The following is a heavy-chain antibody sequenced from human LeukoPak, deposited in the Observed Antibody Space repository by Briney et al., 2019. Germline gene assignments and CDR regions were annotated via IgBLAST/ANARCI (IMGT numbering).Heavy chain of an antibody. V-gene: IGHV4-59*12. CDR2: IYYTGNT. Sequence: SETLSLTCSVSGGSISSFYWSWIRQPPGKGLEWIGYIYYTGNTNYNPSLKNRVTISVDTSKNQFSLKLSSVTAADTAVYYCARDDVHSGVAPISDAFDIWGQGTMVTVSS. CDR3: ARDDVHSGVAPISDAFDI. CDR1: GGSISSFY. D-gene: IGHD1-26*01. J-gene: IGHJ3*02.